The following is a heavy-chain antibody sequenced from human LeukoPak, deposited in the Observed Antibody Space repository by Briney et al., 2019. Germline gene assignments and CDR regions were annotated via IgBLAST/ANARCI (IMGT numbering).Heavy chain of an antibody. Sequence: PSETLSLTCTVSGGSISSSSYYWGWIRQPPGKGLEYIGCVYHSVTTNYNPSLTSRVTISGDTSKNQFSLKLTSVTAADTAVYYCAGGGQWLAFDFWGQRTLVTVSS. CDR3: AGGGQWLAFDF. J-gene: IGHJ4*02. CDR1: GGSISSSSYY. D-gene: IGHD6-19*01. V-gene: IGHV4-61*05. CDR2: VYHSVTT.